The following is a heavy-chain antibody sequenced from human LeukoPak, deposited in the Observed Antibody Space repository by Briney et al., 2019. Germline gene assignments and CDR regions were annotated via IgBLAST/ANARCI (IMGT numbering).Heavy chain of an antibody. V-gene: IGHV4-4*08. Sequence: PSETLSLTCTVSGGSISSYYWSWIRQPPGKGLEWIGRIYTSGSTNYNPSLKSRVTISVDTSKNQFSLKLSSVPAADTAVYYCAREELRFLEWLPFDYWGQGTLVTVSS. D-gene: IGHD3-3*01. CDR3: AREELRFLEWLPFDY. CDR2: IYTSGST. J-gene: IGHJ4*02. CDR1: GGSISSYY.